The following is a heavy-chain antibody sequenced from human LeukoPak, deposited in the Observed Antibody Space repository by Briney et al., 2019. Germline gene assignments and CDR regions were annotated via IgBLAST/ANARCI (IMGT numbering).Heavy chain of an antibody. D-gene: IGHD4-17*01. CDR1: GYTFTSYG. CDR3: ATSGTIRRDFQH. J-gene: IGHJ1*01. Sequence: GASVKVSCKASGYTFTSYGISWVRQATGQGLEWMGWMNPNSGNTGYAQKFQGRVTMTRNTSISTAYMELSSLRFEDTAVYYCATSGTIRRDFQHWGQGTLVTVSS. CDR2: MNPNSGNT. V-gene: IGHV1-8*02.